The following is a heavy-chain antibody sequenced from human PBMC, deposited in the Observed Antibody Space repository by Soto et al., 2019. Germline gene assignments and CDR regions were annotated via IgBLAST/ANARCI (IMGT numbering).Heavy chain of an antibody. D-gene: IGHD4-17*01. CDR3: ANAAEDDSTVTTFFWY. V-gene: IGHV3-23*01. CDR2: ISGSGGST. CDR1: GFTFSSYA. J-gene: IGHJ4*02. Sequence: HPGGSLRLSCAASGFTFSSYAMSWVRQAPGKGLEWVSAISGSGGSTYYADSVKGRFTISRDNSKNTLYLQMNSLRAEDTAVYYCANAAEDDSTVTTFFWYWDQGTLVTVSS.